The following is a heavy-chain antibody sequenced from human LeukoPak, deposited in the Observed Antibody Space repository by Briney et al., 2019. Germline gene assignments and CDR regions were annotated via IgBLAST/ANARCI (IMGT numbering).Heavy chain of an antibody. CDR1: GFTCSSYS. J-gene: IGHJ4*02. CDR2: ISSSSSYI. D-gene: IGHD3-10*01. Sequence: GGSLRLSCAASGFTCSSYSMNWVRQAPGKGLEWVSSISSSSSYIYYADSVKGRFTISRDNAKNSLYLQLNSLRAEDTAVYYCARSSLWFGELPSPAPYDYWGQGTLVTVSS. V-gene: IGHV3-21*01. CDR3: ARSSLWFGELPSPAPYDY.